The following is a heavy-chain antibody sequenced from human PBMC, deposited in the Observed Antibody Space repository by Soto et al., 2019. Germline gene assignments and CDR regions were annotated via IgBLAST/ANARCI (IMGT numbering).Heavy chain of an antibody. J-gene: IGHJ4*02. CDR1: GYSFISYT. CDR3: ARDYESFLLSVDY. D-gene: IGHD3-3*01. CDR2: INAGNGNT. Sequence: ASVKVSCKASGYSFISYTIHWVRQAPGQGLEWMGWINAGNGNTQYSQKFQGRVTITRDTSATTTYMELSSLRSEDTATYYCARDYESFLLSVDYWGPGTLVTVSS. V-gene: IGHV1-3*01.